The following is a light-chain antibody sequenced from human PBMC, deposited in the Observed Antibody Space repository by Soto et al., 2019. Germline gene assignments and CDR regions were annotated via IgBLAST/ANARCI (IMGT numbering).Light chain of an antibody. CDR1: QSISYSSINKNY. CDR2: WAS. Sequence: DIVMTQSPDSLALSLGERATIHCKSSQSISYSSINKNYLAWYEQRPGQPPKVLFYWASTRQSGVPDRLSASGSGTDFTLIITSLQEEDVAVYYCQQHFSSPLTFGGGTKVDIK. CDR3: QQHFSSPLT. J-gene: IGKJ4*01. V-gene: IGKV4-1*01.